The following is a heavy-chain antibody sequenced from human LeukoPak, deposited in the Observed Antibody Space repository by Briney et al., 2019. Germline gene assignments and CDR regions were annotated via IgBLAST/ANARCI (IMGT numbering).Heavy chain of an antibody. J-gene: IGHJ4*02. Sequence: SETLSLTCTVSGGSISSYYWSWIRQPPGKGLEWIGYIYYSGSTNYNPSLKSRVAISVDTSKNQFSLKLSSVTAADTAVYYCARREDYYDSSGYPNWGQGTLVTVSS. CDR1: GGSISSYY. CDR2: IYYSGST. CDR3: ARREDYYDSSGYPN. V-gene: IGHV4-59*01. D-gene: IGHD3-22*01.